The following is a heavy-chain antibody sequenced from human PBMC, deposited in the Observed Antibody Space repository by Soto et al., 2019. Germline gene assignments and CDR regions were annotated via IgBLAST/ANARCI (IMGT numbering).Heavy chain of an antibody. Sequence: PSETLSLTCAVYGGSFSGYYWSWIRQPPGKGLEWIGEINHSGSTNYNPSLKSRVTISVDTSKNQFSLKLSSVTAADTAVYYCAIHGSGIYYNGYWGQGILVTVSS. CDR1: GGSFSGYY. CDR3: AIHGSGIYYNGY. D-gene: IGHD3-10*01. CDR2: INHSGST. V-gene: IGHV4-34*01. J-gene: IGHJ4*02.